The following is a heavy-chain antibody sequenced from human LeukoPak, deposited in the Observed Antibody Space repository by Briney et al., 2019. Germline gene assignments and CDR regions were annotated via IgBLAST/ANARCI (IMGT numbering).Heavy chain of an antibody. CDR3: ARDLSQVLRWFGDLSPPAHWFDP. D-gene: IGHD3-10*01. J-gene: IGHJ5*02. CDR1: GCTFSSYA. V-gene: IGHV3-23*01. Sequence: GGALRLSRAASGCTFSSYALSWVRQAPRKGLEWVSAISDSGGSKYYPHTLKGRFTISRDNSKTTLHLEMNSLRREDTAVLFCARDLSQVLRWFGDLSPPAHWFDPWGQETLVTVSS. CDR2: ISDSGGSK.